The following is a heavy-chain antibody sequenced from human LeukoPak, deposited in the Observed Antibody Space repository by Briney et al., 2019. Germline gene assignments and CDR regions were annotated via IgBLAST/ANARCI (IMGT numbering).Heavy chain of an antibody. CDR2: IKSKTDGGTT. CDR3: TTTLWDPEADAFDI. J-gene: IGHJ3*02. D-gene: IGHD1-14*01. CDR1: GFTFNNAW. V-gene: IGHV3-15*01. Sequence: PGGSLRLSCAVSGFTFNNAWMSWVRQAPGKGLDWVGRIKSKTDGGTTDYAAPVKGRFTISRDDSKNTLYLQMNSLKTEDTAVYYCTTTLWDPEADAFDIWGQGTMVTVSS.